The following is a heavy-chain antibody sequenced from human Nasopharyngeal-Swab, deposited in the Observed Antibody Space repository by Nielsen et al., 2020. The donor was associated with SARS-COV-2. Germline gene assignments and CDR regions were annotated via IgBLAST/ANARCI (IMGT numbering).Heavy chain of an antibody. CDR2: MNPSSGNT. CDR1: GYTFTDYD. D-gene: IGHD3-22*01. Sequence: ASVKVSCKASGYTFTDYDVNWVRQATGQGLEWMGWMNPSSGNTVYAQKFQGRVTMTRNTSISTAYMELSGLRSDDTAVCYCARLFHYYDSSGYLYWGQGTLVTVSS. CDR3: ARLFHYYDSSGYLY. V-gene: IGHV1-8*01. J-gene: IGHJ4*02.